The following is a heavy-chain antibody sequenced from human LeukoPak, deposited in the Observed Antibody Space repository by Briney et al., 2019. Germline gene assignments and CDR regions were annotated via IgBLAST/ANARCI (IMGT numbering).Heavy chain of an antibody. Sequence: ASVKVSCKASGYTFTGYYMHWVRQAPGQGLEWMGWINPNSGGTNYAQKFQGRVTMTRDTSISTAYMELSRLRSDGTAVYYCAGAVAGTGPVRYYYYYGMDVWGQGTTVTVSS. CDR3: AGAVAGTGPVRYYYYYGMDV. V-gene: IGHV1-2*02. CDR1: GYTFTGYY. J-gene: IGHJ6*02. CDR2: INPNSGGT. D-gene: IGHD6-19*01.